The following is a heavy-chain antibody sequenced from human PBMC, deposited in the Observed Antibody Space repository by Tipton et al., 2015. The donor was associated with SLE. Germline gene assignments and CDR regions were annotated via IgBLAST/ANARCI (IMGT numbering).Heavy chain of an antibody. J-gene: IGHJ5*02. V-gene: IGHV4-59*11. D-gene: IGHD6-13*01. CDR3: ARGWYSRNWEWWFDP. Sequence: PGLVKPSETLSLTCTVSGASINTHCWSWIRQPPGKELEWIGYIYYNEISNYNPSLKSRVTMSVDTSKNQFSLKLTSVTAADTAVYYCARGWYSRNWEWWFDPWGQGTLVTVSS. CDR1: GASINTHC. CDR2: IYYNEIS.